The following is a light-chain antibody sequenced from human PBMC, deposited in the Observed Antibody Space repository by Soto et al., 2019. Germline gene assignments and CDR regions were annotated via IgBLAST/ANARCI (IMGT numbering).Light chain of an antibody. CDR2: GAS. Sequence: EVVMTQSPATLSVSPGERATLSCRASQSVSSLLAWSQQKPGQAPRLLIYGASTRATGIPDRFSASESGTEFALTINSLQSGDFAVYYCQQYNNWPLTFGGGTKVEIK. J-gene: IGKJ4*01. V-gene: IGKV3-15*01. CDR1: QSVSSL. CDR3: QQYNNWPLT.